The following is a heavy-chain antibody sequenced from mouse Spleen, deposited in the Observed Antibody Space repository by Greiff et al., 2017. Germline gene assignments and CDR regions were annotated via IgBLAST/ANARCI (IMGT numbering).Heavy chain of an antibody. Sequence: VQLQQSGPELVKPGASVKISCKASGYTFTDYYMNWVKQSHGKSLEWIGDINPNNGGTSYNQKFKGKATLTVDKSSSTAYMELRSLTSEDSAVYYCARSQIYYYDGSPFAYWGQGTLVTVSA. D-gene: IGHD1-1*01. J-gene: IGHJ3*01. CDR3: ARSQIYYYDGSPFAY. V-gene: IGHV1-26*01. CDR2: INPNNGGT. CDR1: GYTFTDYY.